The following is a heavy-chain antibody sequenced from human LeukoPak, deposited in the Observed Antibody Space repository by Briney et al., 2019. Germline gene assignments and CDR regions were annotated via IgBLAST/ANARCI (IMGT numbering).Heavy chain of an antibody. V-gene: IGHV1-2*02. Sequence: ASVKVSCKASGYTFTGYYMHWVRQAPGQGLEWMGWINPNSGGTNYAQKFQGRVTMTRGTSISTAYMELSRLRSDDTAVYYCAREGLVPGYYYGMDVWGQGTTVTVSS. D-gene: IGHD6-19*01. CDR3: AREGLVPGYYYGMDV. CDR1: GYTFTGYY. CDR2: INPNSGGT. J-gene: IGHJ6*02.